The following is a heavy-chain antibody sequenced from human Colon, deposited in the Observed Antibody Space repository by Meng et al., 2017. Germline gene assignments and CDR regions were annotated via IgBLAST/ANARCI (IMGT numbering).Heavy chain of an antibody. CDR2: IYHSGST. CDR1: GGSISSSNW. V-gene: IGHV4-4*02. Sequence: GQLQASGPGLVKPSGTLSLTCAGSGGSISSSNWWSWVRQPPGKGLEWIGEIYHSGSTNYNPSLKSRVTISVDKSKNQFSLKLSSVTAADTAVYYCASFPPPGKQWLVTDYWGQGTLVTVSS. CDR3: ASFPPPGKQWLVTDY. J-gene: IGHJ4*02. D-gene: IGHD6-19*01.